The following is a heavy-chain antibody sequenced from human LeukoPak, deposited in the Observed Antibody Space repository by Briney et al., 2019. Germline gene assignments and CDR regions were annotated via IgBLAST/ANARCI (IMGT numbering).Heavy chain of an antibody. J-gene: IGHJ4*02. CDR2: IYYSGST. CDR1: GGSISSGDYY. CDR3: ARVKEWELLVDY. Sequence: SETLSLTCTVSGGSISSGDYYRSWIRQPPGKGLEWIGYIYYSGSTYYNPSLKSRVTISVDTSKNQFSLKLSSVTAADTAVYYCARVKEWELLVDYRGQGTLVTVSS. D-gene: IGHD1-26*01. V-gene: IGHV4-30-4*08.